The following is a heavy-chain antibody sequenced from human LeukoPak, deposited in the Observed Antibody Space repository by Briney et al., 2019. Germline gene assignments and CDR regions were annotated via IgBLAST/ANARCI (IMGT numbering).Heavy chain of an antibody. CDR2: INSDGSIT. CDR1: GFTFSSYW. CDR3: ARGHYGPDY. J-gene: IGHJ4*02. Sequence: GGSLRLSCAASGFTFSSYWMHWVRQAPGKGLLWVSRINSDGSITSYADSVKGRFTISRDNAKNTLYLQMNSLRDEGTAVFFCARGHYGPDYWGQGTVVTVSS. D-gene: IGHD3-10*01. V-gene: IGHV3-74*01.